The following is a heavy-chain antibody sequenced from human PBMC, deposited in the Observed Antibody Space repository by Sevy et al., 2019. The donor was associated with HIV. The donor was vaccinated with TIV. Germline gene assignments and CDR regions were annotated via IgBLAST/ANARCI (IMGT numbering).Heavy chain of an antibody. CDR2: INPSGGST. CDR3: ARVQREYGDYRDYFDY. Sequence: ASVKVSCKASGYTFTSYYMHWVRQAPGQGLEWMGIINPSGGSTSYAQKFQGRVTMTRDTSTSTVYMELSSLRSEETAVYYCARVQREYGDYRDYFDYWGQGTLVTVSS. J-gene: IGHJ4*02. V-gene: IGHV1-46*01. CDR1: GYTFTSYY. D-gene: IGHD4-17*01.